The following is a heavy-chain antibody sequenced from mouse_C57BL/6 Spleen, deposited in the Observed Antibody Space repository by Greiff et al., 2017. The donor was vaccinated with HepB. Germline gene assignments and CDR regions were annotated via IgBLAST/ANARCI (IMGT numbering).Heavy chain of an antibody. CDR3: AREGGDYGDGYYYAMDY. CDR2: INPNNGGT. J-gene: IGHJ4*01. V-gene: IGHV1-26*01. CDR1: GYTFTDYY. D-gene: IGHD2-4*01. Sequence: EVQLHQSGPELVKPGASVKISCKASGYTFTDYYMNWVKQSHGKSLEWIGDINPNNGGTSYNQKFKGKATLTVDKSSSTAYMELRSLTSEDSAVYYCAREGGDYGDGYYYAMDYWGQGTSVTVSS.